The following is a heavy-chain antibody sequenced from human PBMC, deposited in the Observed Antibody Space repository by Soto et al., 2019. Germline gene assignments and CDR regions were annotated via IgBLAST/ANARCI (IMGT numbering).Heavy chain of an antibody. CDR3: ARASTLTVHGGSVSGPRMDV. D-gene: IGHD2-15*01. V-gene: IGHV1-18*01. CDR2: ISAYNGNT. CDR1: GYTFTSYG. J-gene: IGHJ6*02. Sequence: GASVKVSCKASGYTFTSYGISWVRQAPGQGLEWMGWISAYNGNTNYAQKFRGRVTMTRDTSTSTVYMELSSLRSEDTAVDYCARASTLTVHGGSVSGPRMDVWGQGTTVTVSS.